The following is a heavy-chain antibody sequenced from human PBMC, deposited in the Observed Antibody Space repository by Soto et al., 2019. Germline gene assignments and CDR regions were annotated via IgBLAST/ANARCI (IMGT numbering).Heavy chain of an antibody. CDR1: GYTFTSYD. Sequence: QVQLVQSGAEVKKPGASVKVSCKASGYTFTSYDINWVRQATGQGLEWMGWMNPNSGNTDYAQKFQGRVTMTRNTSIRTTDTQLRSLRSEDTAVYYCAVSGFSSPSTFRYNYYRMDVWGQGTTVTVSS. CDR2: MNPNSGNT. D-gene: IGHD6-6*01. V-gene: IGHV1-8*01. J-gene: IGHJ6*02. CDR3: AVSGFSSPSTFRYNYYRMDV.